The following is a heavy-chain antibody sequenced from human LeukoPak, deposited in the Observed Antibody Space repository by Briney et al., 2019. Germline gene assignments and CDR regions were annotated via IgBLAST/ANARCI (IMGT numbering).Heavy chain of an antibody. CDR1: GFTFSSNY. J-gene: IGHJ4*02. Sequence: PGGSLRLSCAASGFTFSSNYMSWFRKPPGKGLEWVSVIYSGGSTYYADSVKGRFTISRDNSKNTLYLQMNSLRAEDTAVYYCATSGYSSGWFDYWGQGTLVTVSS. V-gene: IGHV3-53*01. CDR3: ATSGYSSGWFDY. CDR2: IYSGGST. D-gene: IGHD6-19*01.